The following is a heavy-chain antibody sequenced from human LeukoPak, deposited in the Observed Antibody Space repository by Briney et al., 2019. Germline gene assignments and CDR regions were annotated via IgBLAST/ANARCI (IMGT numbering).Heavy chain of an antibody. J-gene: IGHJ4*02. CDR2: ISYDGSNK. Sequence: PGGSLRLSCAASGFTFSSYGMHWVRQAPGKGLEWVAVISYDGSNKYYADSVKGRFTISRDNSKNMLYLQMNSLRAEDTAVYYCAKVHGYSYGRFDYWGQGTLVTVSS. V-gene: IGHV3-30*18. D-gene: IGHD5-18*01. CDR1: GFTFSSYG. CDR3: AKVHGYSYGRFDY.